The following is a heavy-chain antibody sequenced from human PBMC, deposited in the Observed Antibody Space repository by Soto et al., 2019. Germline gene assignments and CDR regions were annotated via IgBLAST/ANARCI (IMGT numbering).Heavy chain of an antibody. J-gene: IGHJ5*02. CDR2: IYYSGST. Sequence: EALCGTSPVPGGSISSYYWSRIPQPPGKGLEWIGYIYYSGSTNYNPSLKSRVTISVDTSKNQFALKLSSVTAADTAVYYSARAAKEAAGNWFDPWGHGTLVTV. V-gene: IGHV4-59*01. CDR3: ARAAKEAAGNWFDP. D-gene: IGHD6-13*01. CDR1: GGSISSYY.